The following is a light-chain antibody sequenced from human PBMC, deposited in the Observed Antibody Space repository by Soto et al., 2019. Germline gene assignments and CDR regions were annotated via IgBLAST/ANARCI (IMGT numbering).Light chain of an antibody. J-gene: IGKJ5*01. Sequence: IQLTQSPSSLSASVGDRVTITCRASQGISSYLAWYQQKPGKAPKLLIYAASTLQSGVPSRFSGRGSGTEFTLTISRLQPEDFATYYCQQLNSYPITFGQGTRLEIK. CDR1: QGISSY. CDR2: AAS. V-gene: IGKV1-9*01. CDR3: QQLNSYPIT.